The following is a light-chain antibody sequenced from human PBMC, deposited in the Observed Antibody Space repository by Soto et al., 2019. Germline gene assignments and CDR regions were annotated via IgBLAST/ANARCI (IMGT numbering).Light chain of an antibody. CDR1: QGISSY. CDR2: AAS. V-gene: IGKV1-8*01. CDR3: QQYYSYSWT. Sequence: AIRMTQSPSSLSASTGDRVTITCRASQGISSYLAWYQQKPEKAPKLLIYAASTLQSGVPSRFSGSGSGTDFTLTVGCLQSEDFATYYWQQYYSYSWTFGQGTKVEIK. J-gene: IGKJ1*01.